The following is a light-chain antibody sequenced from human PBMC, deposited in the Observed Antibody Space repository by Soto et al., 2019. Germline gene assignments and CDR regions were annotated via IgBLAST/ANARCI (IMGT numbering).Light chain of an antibody. CDR1: SSDVGGYNY. CDR3: SSYTSSSTYVV. V-gene: IGLV2-14*01. CDR2: DVS. J-gene: IGLJ2*01. Sequence: QSALTQPASVSGSPEQSITISCTGTSSDVGGYNYVSWYQQHPGKVPKLMIYDVSIRPSGVSNRFSGSKSGNTAYLTISGLQAEDEADYYCSSYTSSSTYVVVGGGTKLTVL.